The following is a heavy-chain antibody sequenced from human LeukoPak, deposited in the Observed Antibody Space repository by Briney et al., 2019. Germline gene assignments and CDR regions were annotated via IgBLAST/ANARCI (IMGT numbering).Heavy chain of an antibody. Sequence: SETLSLTCAVYGGSFSDYYWTWIRQPPGKGLEWIGESNHSGSTNYNPSLKSRVTMSVDTFKNQFSLTLSSVTAADTAVYYCARVQDFETRGYYLGYWGHGTLVTVSS. CDR1: GGSFSDYY. V-gene: IGHV4-34*01. J-gene: IGHJ4*01. CDR2: SNHSGST. D-gene: IGHD3-22*01. CDR3: ARVQDFETRGYYLGY.